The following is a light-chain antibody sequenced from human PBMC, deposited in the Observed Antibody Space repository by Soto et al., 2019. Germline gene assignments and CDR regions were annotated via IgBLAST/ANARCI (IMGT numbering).Light chain of an antibody. Sequence: QSVLTQPASVSGSPGQSGTISCTGPRSDIGDSNFISWYQHSPGKAPRLLIYEVNNRPSGVSRRFSGSKAGNTASLTISGLLDDDEADYFCASFISGAILVFGSGTKVTVL. CDR2: EVN. J-gene: IGLJ1*01. CDR3: ASFISGAILV. V-gene: IGLV2-14*01. CDR1: RSDIGDSNF.